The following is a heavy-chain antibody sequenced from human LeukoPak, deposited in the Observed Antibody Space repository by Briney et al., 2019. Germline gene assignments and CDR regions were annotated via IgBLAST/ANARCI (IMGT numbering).Heavy chain of an antibody. CDR1: GFTFSRSW. Sequence: PGGSLRLPCAASGFTFSRSWMHWVRQAPGKGLVWVSRINTDGSDTMYADSVKGRFTISRDNAKNTLYLQMNSLKAEDTAVYYCARDQGGSGPTTYDYWGQGNLVTVSS. CDR3: ARDQGGSGPTTYDY. D-gene: IGHD6-19*01. CDR2: INTDGSDT. J-gene: IGHJ4*02. V-gene: IGHV3-74*03.